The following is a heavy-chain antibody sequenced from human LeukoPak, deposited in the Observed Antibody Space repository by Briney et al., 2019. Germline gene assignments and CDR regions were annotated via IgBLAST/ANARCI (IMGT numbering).Heavy chain of an antibody. CDR3: AKQSSSYLGGYWFDY. Sequence: TGGSLRLSCAASGFTFDDYGMSWVRQAPGKGLEWVSGINWNGGSTYYADSVKGRFTISRDNSKNSLYLQMNSLRTEDTALYYCAKQSSSYLGGYWFDYWGQGTLVTVSS. CDR1: GFTFDDYG. V-gene: IGHV3-43*02. CDR2: INWNGGST. J-gene: IGHJ4*02. D-gene: IGHD6-6*01.